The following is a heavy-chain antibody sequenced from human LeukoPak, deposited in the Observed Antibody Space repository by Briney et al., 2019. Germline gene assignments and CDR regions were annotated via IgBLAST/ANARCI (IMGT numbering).Heavy chain of an antibody. J-gene: IGHJ5*02. Sequence: PSETLSLTCGVYGGSLSGYYWSWIRQPPGKGLEWIAEINYSGSTTYNPSLKSRVTISIDTSKNQFSLKLRSVTAADTAMYYCARPEPERSSWFDPWGQGTLVTVSS. CDR1: GGSLSGYY. V-gene: IGHV4-34*01. D-gene: IGHD1-1*01. CDR2: INYSGST. CDR3: ARPEPERSSWFDP.